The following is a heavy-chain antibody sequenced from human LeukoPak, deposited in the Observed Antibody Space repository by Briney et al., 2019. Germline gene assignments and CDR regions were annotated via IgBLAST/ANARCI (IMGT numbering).Heavy chain of an antibody. CDR2: ITDSGGDT. J-gene: IGHJ4*02. CDR1: GFTFSNYA. CDR3: AKGSAGSRPYYFDY. Sequence: PGGSLTLSCAASGFTFSNYAMSWVRQAPGMGLAWVSAITDSGGDTYHAHSIKGRFTISRDNSKNTLYLQMNSLRADDTAVYYCAKGSAGSRPYYFDYWGQGTLVTVSS. V-gene: IGHV3-23*01. D-gene: IGHD6-6*01.